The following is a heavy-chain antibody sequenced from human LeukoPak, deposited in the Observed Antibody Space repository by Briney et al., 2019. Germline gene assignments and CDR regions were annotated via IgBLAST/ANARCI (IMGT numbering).Heavy chain of an antibody. CDR3: ARSKISHFGVAPYYFDY. CDR2: IIPIFGTA. D-gene: IGHD3-3*01. CDR1: GGTFSSYA. Sequence: SVKVSCTASGGTFSSYAISWVRQAPGQGLEWMGGIIPIFGTANYAQKFQGRVTITADESTSTAYMELSSLRSEDTAVYYCARSKISHFGVAPYYFDYWGQGTLVTVSS. J-gene: IGHJ4*02. V-gene: IGHV1-69*13.